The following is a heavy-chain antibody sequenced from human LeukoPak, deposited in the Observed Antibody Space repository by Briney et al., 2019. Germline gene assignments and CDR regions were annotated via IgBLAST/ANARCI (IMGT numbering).Heavy chain of an antibody. J-gene: IGHJ3*02. CDR1: GGSFSGYY. D-gene: IGHD3-9*01. V-gene: IGHV4-34*01. CDR2: INHSGST. Sequence: SETLSLTCAVYGGSFSGYYWSWIRQPPGKGLEWIGEINHSGSTNYNPSLKSRVTISVDTSKNQFSLRLSSVTAADTAVYYCARDRKAYYDILTGYSDAFDIWGQGTMVTVSS. CDR3: ARDRKAYYDILTGYSDAFDI.